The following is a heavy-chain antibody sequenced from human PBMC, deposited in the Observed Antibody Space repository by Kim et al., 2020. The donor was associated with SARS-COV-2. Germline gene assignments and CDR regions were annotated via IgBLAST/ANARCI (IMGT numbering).Heavy chain of an antibody. CDR3: ARAPSNRKIQWLVFDY. V-gene: IGHV1-69*13. J-gene: IGHJ4*02. CDR2: IIPIFGTA. CDR1: GGTFSSYA. Sequence: SVKVSCKASGGTFSSYAISWVRQAPGQGLEWMGGIIPIFGTANYAQKFQGRVTITADESTSTAYMELSSLRSEDTAVYYCARAPSNRKIQWLVFDYWGQGTLVTVSS. D-gene: IGHD6-19*01.